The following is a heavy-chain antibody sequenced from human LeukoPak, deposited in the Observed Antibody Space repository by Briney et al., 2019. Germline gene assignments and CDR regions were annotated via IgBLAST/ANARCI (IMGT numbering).Heavy chain of an antibody. Sequence: GGSLRLSCAASGFTFSRYEMNWVPQAPGKGLEGVSSISNNGVTTYSAKSLKGRVSTSTDNAKNSPYLQMNSVGVEDTGVYYCARVSGSGNTRGYLEYWGQGALVTVSS. CDR1: GFTFSRYE. D-gene: IGHD3-10*01. CDR3: ARVSGSGNTRGYLEY. CDR2: ISNNGVTT. V-gene: IGHV3-48*03. J-gene: IGHJ4*02.